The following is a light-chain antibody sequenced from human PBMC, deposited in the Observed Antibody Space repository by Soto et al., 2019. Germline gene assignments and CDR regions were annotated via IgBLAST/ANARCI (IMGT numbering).Light chain of an antibody. CDR2: GAS. CDR3: QQYNNWPRT. Sequence: EIVMTQSPATLYVSPGERATLSCRASLSVSSNLAWYQQKPGQAPRLLIYGASTRATGIPARFSGSGSGTELTLTISSLQSEDFAVYYCQQYNNWPRTFGQGTKVEIK. V-gene: IGKV3D-15*01. J-gene: IGKJ1*01. CDR1: LSVSSN.